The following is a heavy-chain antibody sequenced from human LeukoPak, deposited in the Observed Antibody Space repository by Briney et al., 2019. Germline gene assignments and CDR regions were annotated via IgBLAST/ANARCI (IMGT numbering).Heavy chain of an antibody. CDR1: GGSFSGYY. J-gene: IGHJ4*02. CDR3: ARGGSGYYGSGSYSQHIDY. D-gene: IGHD3-10*01. CDR2: INHSGST. Sequence: SETLSLTCAVYGGSFSGYYWSWIRQPPGKGLEWIGEINHSGSTDYNPSLKSRVTISVDTSKNQFSLKLSSVTAADTAVYYCARGGSGYYGSGSYSQHIDYWGQGTLVTVSS. V-gene: IGHV4-34*01.